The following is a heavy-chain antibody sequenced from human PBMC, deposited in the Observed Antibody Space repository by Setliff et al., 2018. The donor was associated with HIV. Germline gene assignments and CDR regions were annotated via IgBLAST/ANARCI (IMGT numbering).Heavy chain of an antibody. Sequence: ASVKVSCKASGGTFSSYAISWVRQAPGQGLEWMGGIIPILGIANYAQKFQGRVTITADESTSTAYMELRSLRSDDTAVYYCARGVNSGSYSSYGMDVWGQGTTVTVSS. D-gene: IGHD1-26*01. CDR3: ARGVNSGSYSSYGMDV. J-gene: IGHJ6*02. CDR1: GGTFSSYA. V-gene: IGHV1-69*10. CDR2: IIPILGIA.